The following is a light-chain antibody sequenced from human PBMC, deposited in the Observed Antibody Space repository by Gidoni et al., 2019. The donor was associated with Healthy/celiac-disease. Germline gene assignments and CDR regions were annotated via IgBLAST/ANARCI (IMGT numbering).Light chain of an antibody. Sequence: EIVLTQSPATLSLSPGERATLSCRASQSVSSYLAWYQQKPGQAPRLLIYDASNRATGIPARFSGSGSGTDFTLTISSLEPEDFAVYDCQQRRTFXPXTKVDIK. CDR1: QSVSSY. J-gene: IGKJ3*01. CDR2: DAS. V-gene: IGKV3-11*01. CDR3: QQRRT.